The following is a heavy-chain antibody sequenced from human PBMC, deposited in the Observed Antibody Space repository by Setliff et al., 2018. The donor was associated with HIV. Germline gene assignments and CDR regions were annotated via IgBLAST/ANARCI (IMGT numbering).Heavy chain of an antibody. J-gene: IGHJ6*02. CDR1: GFTFSSYA. CDR3: ARSVIGYYYGMDV. V-gene: IGHV3-30*01. D-gene: IGHD3-10*01. CDR2: ISYDGSNK. Sequence: GGSLRLSCAASGFTFSSYAMHWVRQAPGKGLEWVAVISYDGSNKYYADSVKGRFTISRDNSKNTLYLQMNSLRAEDTAVYYCARSVIGYYYGMDVWGQGTLVTVSS.